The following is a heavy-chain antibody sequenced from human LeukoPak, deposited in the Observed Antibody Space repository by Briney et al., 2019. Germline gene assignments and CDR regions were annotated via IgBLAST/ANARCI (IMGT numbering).Heavy chain of an antibody. CDR3: AVDYGDYETLDY. CDR1: GFTFSSYW. J-gene: IGHJ4*02. Sequence: GGSLRLPCAASGFTFSSYWMHWVRQAPGKGLVWVSRINSDGSSTSYADSVKGRFTISRDNAKNTLYLQMNSLRAEDTAVYYCAVDYGDYETLDYWGQGTLVTVSS. V-gene: IGHV3-74*01. D-gene: IGHD4-17*01. CDR2: INSDGSST.